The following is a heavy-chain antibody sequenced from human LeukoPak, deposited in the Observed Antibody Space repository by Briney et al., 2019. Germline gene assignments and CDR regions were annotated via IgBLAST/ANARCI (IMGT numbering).Heavy chain of an antibody. CDR1: GGSISSYY. Sequence: SETLSLTCTVSGGSISSYYWSWIRQPPGKGLEWIGYIHYSGSTSYNPSLKSRVTISVDTSKNQVSLKLSSVTAADTAVYYCARAVLGVDTQRLGYDYYYYYMDVWGKGTTVTVSS. CDR3: ARAVLGVDTQRLGYDYYYYYMDV. D-gene: IGHD3-3*01. J-gene: IGHJ6*03. CDR2: IHYSGST. V-gene: IGHV4-59*01.